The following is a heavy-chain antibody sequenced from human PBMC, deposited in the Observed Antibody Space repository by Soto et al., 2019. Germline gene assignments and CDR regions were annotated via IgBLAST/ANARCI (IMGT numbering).Heavy chain of an antibody. V-gene: IGHV3-9*01. D-gene: IGHD6-13*01. CDR3: AKDMNRKYSSSWYTD. Sequence: GGSLRLSCAASGFTFDDYAMHWVRQAPGKGLEWVSGISWNSGSIGYADSVKGRFTISRDNAKNSLYLQMNSLRAEDTALYYCAKDMNRKYSSSWYTDWGKGTLLTVSS. CDR2: ISWNSGSI. CDR1: GFTFDDYA. J-gene: IGHJ4*02.